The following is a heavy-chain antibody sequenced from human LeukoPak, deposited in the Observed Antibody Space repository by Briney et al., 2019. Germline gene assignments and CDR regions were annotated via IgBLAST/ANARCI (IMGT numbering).Heavy chain of an antibody. Sequence: ASVKVSCKASGYTFTGYYMHWVRQAPGQGLEWMGWINPNSGGTNYAQKFQGRVTMTSDTSISTAYMELSRLRSDDTAVYYCARPDYDFWSGYYHALDYWGQGTLVTVSS. CDR1: GYTFTGYY. D-gene: IGHD3-3*01. J-gene: IGHJ4*02. CDR3: ARPDYDFWSGYYHALDY. CDR2: INPNSGGT. V-gene: IGHV1-2*02.